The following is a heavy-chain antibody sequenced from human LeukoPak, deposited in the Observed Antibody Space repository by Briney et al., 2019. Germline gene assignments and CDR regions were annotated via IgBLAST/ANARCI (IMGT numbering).Heavy chain of an antibody. J-gene: IGHJ4*02. CDR2: IRYDGSNK. CDR1: GFTFSSYG. D-gene: IGHD3-3*01. V-gene: IGHV3-30*02. Sequence: PGRSLRLSCAASGFTFSSYGMHWVRQAPGKGLEWVALIRYDGSNKYYADSVKGRFTISRDNSKNTLYLQMNSLRAEDTAVYYCAKDRILEWLLFPPPLDYWGQGTLVTVSS. CDR3: AKDRILEWLLFPPPLDY.